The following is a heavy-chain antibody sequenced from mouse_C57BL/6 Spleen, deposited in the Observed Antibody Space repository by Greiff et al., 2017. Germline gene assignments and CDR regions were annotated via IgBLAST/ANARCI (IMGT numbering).Heavy chain of an antibody. Sequence: VQLQQPGAELVKPGASVKLSCKASGYTFTSYWMQWVKQRPGQGLEWIGEIDPSDSYTNYNQKFKGKATLTVDTSSSTAYMQLSSLTSEDSAVYYCARTTVVAEDYFDYWGQGTTLTVSS. CDR1: GYTFTSYW. D-gene: IGHD1-1*01. CDR3: ARTTVVAEDYFDY. CDR2: IDPSDSYT. V-gene: IGHV1-50*01. J-gene: IGHJ2*01.